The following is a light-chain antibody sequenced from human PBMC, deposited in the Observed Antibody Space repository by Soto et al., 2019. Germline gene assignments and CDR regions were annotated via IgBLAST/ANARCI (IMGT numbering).Light chain of an antibody. CDR1: SSDVGAYNY. J-gene: IGLJ1*01. CDR3: SSYTSSSTPYV. V-gene: IGLV2-14*01. Sequence: LTQPASVSGSPGQSITISCTGTSSDVGAYNYVSWYQQHPGTAPKLMIYDVSNRPSGVSNRFSGSKYGNTASLTISGLQAEDEADYYCSSYTSSSTPYVFGSGT. CDR2: DVS.